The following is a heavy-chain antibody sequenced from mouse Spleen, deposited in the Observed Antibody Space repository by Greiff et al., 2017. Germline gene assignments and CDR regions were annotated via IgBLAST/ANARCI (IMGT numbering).Heavy chain of an antibody. CDR1: GYSITSGYY. D-gene: IGHD2-4*01. CDR2: ISYDGSN. J-gene: IGHJ2*01. Sequence: EVKLQESGPGLVKPSQSLSLTCSVTGYSITSGYYWNWIRQFPGNKLEWMGYISYDGSNNYNPSLKNRISITRDTSKNQFFLKLNSVTTEDTATYYCARYDYDSYYFDYWGQGTTLTVSS. V-gene: IGHV3-6*01. CDR3: ARYDYDSYYFDY.